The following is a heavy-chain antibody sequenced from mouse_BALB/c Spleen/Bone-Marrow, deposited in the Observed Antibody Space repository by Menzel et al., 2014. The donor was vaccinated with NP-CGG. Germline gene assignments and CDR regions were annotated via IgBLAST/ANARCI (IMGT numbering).Heavy chain of an antibody. J-gene: IGHJ4*01. CDR2: IRNKAYGYTT. CDR3: ARFPMDY. CDR1: GFTFTDYY. V-gene: IGHV7-3*02. Sequence: EVKLVESGGGLVQPGGSLRLSCTTSGFTFTDYYMSWVRQPPGKALEWLAFIRNKAYGYTTEYSASVRGRFTISRDNSQSILYLQMNSLRTEDSATYYCARFPMDYGGQGTSVTVSS.